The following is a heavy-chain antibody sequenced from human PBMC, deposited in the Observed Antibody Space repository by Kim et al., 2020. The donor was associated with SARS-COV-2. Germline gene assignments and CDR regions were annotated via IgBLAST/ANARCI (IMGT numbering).Heavy chain of an antibody. V-gene: IGHV3-23*01. Sequence: GGSLRLSCAASGFTFSSYAMSWVRQAPGKGLEWVSAISGSGGSTYYADSVKGRFTISRDNSKNTLYLQMNSLRAEDTAVYYCAKVHEIVGATIDAFDIWGQGTMVTVSS. J-gene: IGHJ3*02. CDR2: ISGSGGST. CDR3: AKVHEIVGATIDAFDI. D-gene: IGHD1-26*01. CDR1: GFTFSSYA.